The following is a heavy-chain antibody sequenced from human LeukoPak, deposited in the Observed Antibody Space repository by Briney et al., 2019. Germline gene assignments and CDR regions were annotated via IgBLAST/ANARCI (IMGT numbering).Heavy chain of an antibody. CDR2: INPNSGGT. J-gene: IGHJ1*01. Sequence: ASVKVSCKASGYTFTGYYMHWVRQAPGQGLEWMGWINPNSGGTNYARKFQGRVTMTRDTSISTAYMELSRLRSDDTAVYYCARGEGGYENLQHWGQGTLVTVSS. CDR1: GYTFTGYY. V-gene: IGHV1-2*02. CDR3: ARGEGGYENLQH. D-gene: IGHD3-16*01.